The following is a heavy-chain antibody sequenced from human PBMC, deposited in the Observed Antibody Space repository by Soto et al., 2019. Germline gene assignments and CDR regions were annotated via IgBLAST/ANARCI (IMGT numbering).Heavy chain of an antibody. CDR1: GFTFNSYW. V-gene: IGHV3-74*01. Sequence: PGGSLRLSCAASGFTFNSYWMHWVRQAPGKGLLWVSRINGDGGTTNYADSVKGRFTISRDNAMNTVYLQMNNLRVEDTAVYYCAIEITTYSGVDAWGQ. CDR3: AIEITTYSGVDA. J-gene: IGHJ6*02. CDR2: INGDGGTT. D-gene: IGHD1-1*01.